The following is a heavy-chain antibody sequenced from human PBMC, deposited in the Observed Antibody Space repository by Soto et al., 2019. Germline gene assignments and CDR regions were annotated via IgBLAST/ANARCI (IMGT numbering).Heavy chain of an antibody. CDR2: INHSGST. V-gene: IGHV4-34*01. CDR1: GGSFSGYY. Sequence: ASETLSLTCAVYGGSFSGYYWSWIRQPPGKGLEWIGEINHSGSTNSNPSLKSRVTISVDTSKNQFSLKLSSVTAADTAVYYYASLHSPVSPWEVDYWGQGTLVTVSS. CDR3: ASLHSPVSPWEVDY. J-gene: IGHJ4*02. D-gene: IGHD1-26*01.